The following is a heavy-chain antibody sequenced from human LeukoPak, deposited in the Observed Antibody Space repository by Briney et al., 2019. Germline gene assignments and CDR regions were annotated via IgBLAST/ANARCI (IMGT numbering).Heavy chain of an antibody. CDR1: GFTFSSYA. Sequence: GGSLRLSCAASGFTFSSYAMHWVRQAPGKGLEWVAVISYDGSNKYYADSVKGRFTISRDNSKNTLYLQMNSLRAEDTAVYYCARESWVTDFDYWGQGTLVTVSS. CDR2: ISYDGSNK. CDR3: ARESWVTDFDY. V-gene: IGHV3-30*04. J-gene: IGHJ4*02. D-gene: IGHD2-21*02.